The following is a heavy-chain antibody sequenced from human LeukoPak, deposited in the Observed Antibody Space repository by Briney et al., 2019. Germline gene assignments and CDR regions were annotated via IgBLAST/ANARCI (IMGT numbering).Heavy chain of an antibody. D-gene: IGHD2-8*01. V-gene: IGHV4-34*01. CDR3: AREKPRNGYYDY. J-gene: IGHJ4*02. CDR2: IKHSASP. CDR1: GGSFSGYY. Sequence: SETLSLTCAVYGGSFSGYYRSWIRQPPGKGLEWIGEIKHSASPNYHPSLKRRVTISVDTSKHQFSLKPSSLTAAGTAVYYCAREKPRNGYYDYWGQGTLVTVSS.